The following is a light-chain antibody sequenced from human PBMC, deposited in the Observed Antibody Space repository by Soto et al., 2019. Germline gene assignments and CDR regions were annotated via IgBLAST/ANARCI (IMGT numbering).Light chain of an antibody. CDR1: QNVNSW. CDR2: DAT. Sequence: DIPMTQSPSTLSASVGDRVTITSRASQNVNSWLAWYQQKPGQAPKFLIYDATILEAGVPSRFRGSGSGTEFTLTISSRQPDDFATYYCQQYNNYPWTFGQGTQVEF. V-gene: IGKV1-5*01. J-gene: IGKJ1*01. CDR3: QQYNNYPWT.